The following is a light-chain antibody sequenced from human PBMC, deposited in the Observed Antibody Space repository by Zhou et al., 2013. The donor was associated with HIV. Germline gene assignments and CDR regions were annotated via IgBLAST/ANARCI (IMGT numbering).Light chain of an antibody. CDR3: QQYDNLWT. Sequence: DIQLTQSPSFLSASVGDSVTITCRTSQSIITYVNWYQQKPGKAPKLLIYEASNLQIGVPSRFRGSQSGTNFTLTVAGLQAEDFATYFCQQYDNLWTFGPGTRVDVK. J-gene: IGKJ1*01. CDR2: EAS. CDR1: QSIITY. V-gene: IGKV1-39*01.